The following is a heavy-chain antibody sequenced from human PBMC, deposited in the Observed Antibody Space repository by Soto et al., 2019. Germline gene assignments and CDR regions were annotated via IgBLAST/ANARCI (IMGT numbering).Heavy chain of an antibody. V-gene: IGHV1-18*01. J-gene: IGHJ4*02. D-gene: IGHD2-8*01. CDR2: ISVKNGNT. CDR3: ARDLATFGPGPNEF. CDR1: GGTFSSYA. Sequence: VASVKVSCKASGGTFSSYAISWVRQAPGQGLEWMGYISVKNGNTNYAQKFQGRVTLTTDTSTTTAYMELRSLTSDDTAMYYCARDLATFGPGPNEFWGQGTLVTVSS.